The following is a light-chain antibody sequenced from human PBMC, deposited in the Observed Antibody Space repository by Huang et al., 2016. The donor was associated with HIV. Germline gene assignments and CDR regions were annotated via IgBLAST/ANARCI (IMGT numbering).Light chain of an antibody. Sequence: EIVMTQSLATLSVSPGERATLSCRASQRVSSNLAWYQQKPGQAPRLLIYGASTRATGIPARFSGSGSGTEFTLTISSLQSEDFAVYYCQQYNNWPPLLTFGGGTKVEIK. CDR1: QRVSSN. V-gene: IGKV3-15*01. CDR2: GAS. J-gene: IGKJ4*01. CDR3: QQYNNWPPLLT.